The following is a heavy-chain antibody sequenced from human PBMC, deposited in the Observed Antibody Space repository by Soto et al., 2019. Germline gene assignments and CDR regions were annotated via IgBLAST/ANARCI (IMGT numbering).Heavy chain of an antibody. CDR3: ARAEGVVAATNLEYFQH. J-gene: IGHJ1*01. V-gene: IGHV4-31*03. D-gene: IGHD2-15*01. CDR1: GGSISSGGYY. CDR2: IYYSGST. Sequence: SETLSLTCTVSGGSISSGGYYWSWIRQHPGKGLEWIGYIYYSGSTYYNPSLKSRVTISVDTSKNQFSLKLSSVTAADTAVYYCARAEGVVAATNLEYFQHWGQGTLVTVSS.